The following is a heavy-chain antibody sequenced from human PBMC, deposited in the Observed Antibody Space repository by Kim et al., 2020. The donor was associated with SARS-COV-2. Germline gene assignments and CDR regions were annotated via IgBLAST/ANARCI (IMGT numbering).Heavy chain of an antibody. D-gene: IGHD7-27*01. V-gene: IGHV3-64*02. J-gene: IGHJ4*02. CDR3: AIQLSGVVY. CDR2: ISGNGGST. CDR1: GFTFSSNV. Sequence: GGSLRLSCAASGFTFSSNVMHWVRQAPGKGLEYVSGISGNGGSTYYADSVKGRFTISRDNSKNTLFLQMGSLRAEDMAVYYCAIQLSGVVYWGRGTLVTV.